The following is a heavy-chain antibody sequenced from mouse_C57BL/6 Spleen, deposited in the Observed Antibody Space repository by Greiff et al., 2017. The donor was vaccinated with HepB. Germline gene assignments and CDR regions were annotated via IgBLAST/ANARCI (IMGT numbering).Heavy chain of an antibody. D-gene: IGHD1-1*01. CDR3: ARYYYGSSYYFDY. CDR2: IYPSDSET. J-gene: IGHJ2*01. V-gene: IGHV1-61*01. CDR1: GYTFTSYW. Sequence: QVQLQPGAELVRPGSSVKLSCKASGYTFTSYWMDWVKQRPGQGLEWIGNIYPSDSETHYNQKFKDKATLTVDKSSSTAYMQLSSLTAEDSAVYYCARYYYGSSYYFDYWGQGTTLTVSS.